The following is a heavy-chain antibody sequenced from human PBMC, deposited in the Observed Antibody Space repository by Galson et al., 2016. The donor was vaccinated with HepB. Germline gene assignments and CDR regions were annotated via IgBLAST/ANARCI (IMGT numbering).Heavy chain of an antibody. CDR1: GFTFSSYA. V-gene: IGHV3-23*01. CDR3: AKHYDFWSDHNPFDY. Sequence: SLRLSCAASGFTFSSYAMTWVRQPPGKGLEWVSRISASGGRTYYADSVKGQFTISRDNSKNTLYLQMNSLSAEDTAEYYCAKHYDFWSDHNPFDYWGQGTLVTVSS. CDR2: ISASGGRT. D-gene: IGHD3-3*01. J-gene: IGHJ4*02.